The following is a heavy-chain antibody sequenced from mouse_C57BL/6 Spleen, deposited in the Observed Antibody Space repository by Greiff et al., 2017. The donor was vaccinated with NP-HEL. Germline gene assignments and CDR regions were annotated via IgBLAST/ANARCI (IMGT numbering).Heavy chain of an antibody. CDR2: INPNNGGT. V-gene: IGHV1-26*01. Sequence: EVQLQQSGPELVKPGASVKISCKASGYTFTDYYMNWVKQSHGKSLEWIGDINPNNGGTSYNQKFKGKATLTVDKSSSTAYMELRSLTSEDSAVYYCARALGYYGSSEDWFAYWGQGTLVTVSA. CDR1: GYTFTDYY. CDR3: ARALGYYGSSEDWFAY. D-gene: IGHD1-1*01. J-gene: IGHJ3*01.